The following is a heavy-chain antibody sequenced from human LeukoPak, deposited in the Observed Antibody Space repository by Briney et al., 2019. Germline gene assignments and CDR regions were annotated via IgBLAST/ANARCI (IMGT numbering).Heavy chain of an antibody. CDR2: IYTSGST. D-gene: IGHD3-22*01. CDR3: AREGPYYDSSGYIPYFHY. CDR1: GGSLSSGNYY. V-gene: IGHV4-61*02. Sequence: PSQSLSLTCTVSGGSLSSGNYYWNWIPQPAGKGLEWVGRIYTSGSTHYNPSIKSRVTISVDTSKTHFSLKLSSVTAADTAVYYCAREGPYYDSSGYIPYFHYWGQGTLVTVSS. J-gene: IGHJ4*02.